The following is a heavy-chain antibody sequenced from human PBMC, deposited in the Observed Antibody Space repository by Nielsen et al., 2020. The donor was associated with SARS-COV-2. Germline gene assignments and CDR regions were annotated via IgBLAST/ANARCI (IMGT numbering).Heavy chain of an antibody. CDR3: ARDRIAVAPWGGYYYYGMDV. CDR2: IYYSGST. D-gene: IGHD6-19*01. J-gene: IGHJ6*02. CDR1: GGSISSSSYY. Sequence: SETLSLTCTVSGGSISSSSYYWGWIRQPPGKGLEWIGSIYYSGSTYYNPSLKSRVTISVDTSKNQFSLQLNSVTPEDTAVYYCARDRIAVAPWGGYYYYGMDVWGQGTTVTVSS. V-gene: IGHV4-39*02.